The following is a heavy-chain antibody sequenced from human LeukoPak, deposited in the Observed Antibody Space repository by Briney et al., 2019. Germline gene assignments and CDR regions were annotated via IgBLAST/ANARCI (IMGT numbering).Heavy chain of an antibody. CDR2: ISSSSSTI. Sequence: GGSLRLSCAASGFTFSSYSMNWVRQAPGKGLEWVSYISSSSSTIYYADSVKGRFTISRDNAKNSLYLQMNSLRDEDKAVYYCARGRGYSYGSQDLDYWGQGTLVTVSS. D-gene: IGHD5-18*01. J-gene: IGHJ4*02. CDR1: GFTFSSYS. V-gene: IGHV3-48*02. CDR3: ARGRGYSYGSQDLDY.